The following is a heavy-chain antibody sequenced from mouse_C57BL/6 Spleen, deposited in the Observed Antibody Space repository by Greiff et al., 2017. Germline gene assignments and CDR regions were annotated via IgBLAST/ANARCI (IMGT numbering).Heavy chain of an antibody. CDR3: ANYYSNYYAMDY. Sequence: DVKLQESGPELVKPGASVKISCKASGYSFTGYYMNWVKQSPEKSLEWIGEINPSTGGTTYNQKFKAKATLTVDKSSSTAYMQLKSLTSEDSAVYYCANYYSNYYAMDYWGQGTSVTVSS. D-gene: IGHD2-5*01. V-gene: IGHV1-42*01. CDR2: INPSTGGT. J-gene: IGHJ4*01. CDR1: GYSFTGYY.